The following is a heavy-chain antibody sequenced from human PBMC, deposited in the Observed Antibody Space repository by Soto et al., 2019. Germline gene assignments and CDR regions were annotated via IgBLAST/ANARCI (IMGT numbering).Heavy chain of an antibody. V-gene: IGHV4-59*01. D-gene: IGHD6-19*01. CDR2: IYYSGST. J-gene: IGHJ4*02. CDR3: ARLHPSVAGIDY. CDR1: GGSISSYY. Sequence: QVQLQASGPGLVKPSETLSLTCTVSGGSISSYYWSWIRQPPGKGLEWIGYIYYSGSTNYNPSLKSRVTISVDTSKNQFSLKLSSVTAADTAVYYCARLHPSVAGIDYWGQGTLVTVSS.